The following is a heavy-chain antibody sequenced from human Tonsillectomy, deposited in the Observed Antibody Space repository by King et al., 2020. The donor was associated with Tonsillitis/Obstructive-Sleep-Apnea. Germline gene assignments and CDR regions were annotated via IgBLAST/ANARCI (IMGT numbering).Heavy chain of an antibody. CDR2: IFSNDEK. J-gene: IGHJ6*03. CDR1: GFSLSNARMG. D-gene: IGHD3-22*01. Sequence: TLKESGPVLVKPTETLTLTCTVSGFSLSNARMGVSWIRQPPGKALEWLAHIFSNDEKSYSTSLKSRLTISKDSSKSQVVLTMTNMDPVDTATYYCARPTDYYDSSGYFGGKYYYYMDVWGKGTTVTVSS. V-gene: IGHV2-26*01. CDR3: ARPTDYYDSSGYFGGKYYYYMDV.